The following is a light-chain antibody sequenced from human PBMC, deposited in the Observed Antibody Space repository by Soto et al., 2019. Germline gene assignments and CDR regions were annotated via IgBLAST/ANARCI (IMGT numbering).Light chain of an antibody. CDR2: EVS. CDR1: SSDVGAYDY. J-gene: IGLJ2*01. V-gene: IGLV2-14*01. Sequence: QSALTQPASVSGSPGQSITFSCTGTSSDVGAYDYVSWYQQHPGKAPKLIIFEVSNRPSGVSDRFSGSKSGNTASLTISGLQPEDEAHYYCTSYTRSDTLHVVFGGGTKLPVL. CDR3: TSYTRSDTLHVV.